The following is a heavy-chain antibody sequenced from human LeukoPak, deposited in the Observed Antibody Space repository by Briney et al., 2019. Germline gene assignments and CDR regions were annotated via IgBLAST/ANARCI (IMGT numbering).Heavy chain of an antibody. J-gene: IGHJ4*02. CDR2: INPNTGAT. CDR1: GYTFTNYF. CDR3: ARGPYYGDYIDY. D-gene: IGHD4-17*01. V-gene: IGHV1-8*02. Sequence: ASVKVSCKASGYTFTNYFIHWVRQAPGQALEWMAWINPNTGATNYAQKFQGRVTMTRNTSISTAYMELSSLRSEDTAVYYCARGPYYGDYIDYWGQGTLVTVSS.